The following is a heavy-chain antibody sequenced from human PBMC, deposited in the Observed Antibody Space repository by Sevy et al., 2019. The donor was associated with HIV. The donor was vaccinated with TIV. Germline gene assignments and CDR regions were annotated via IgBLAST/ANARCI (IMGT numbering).Heavy chain of an antibody. D-gene: IGHD5-18*01. V-gene: IGHV3-30-3*01. CDR1: GFTFSSYA. J-gene: IGHJ4*02. CDR3: ARASLPRGIQLWLRGGDFDY. CDR2: ISYDGSNK. Sequence: GGSLRLSCAASGFTFSSYAMHWVRQAPGKGLEWVAVISYDGSNKYYADSVKGRFTISRDNSKNTLYLQMNSLRAEDTAVYYCARASLPRGIQLWLRGGDFDYWGQVTLVTVSS.